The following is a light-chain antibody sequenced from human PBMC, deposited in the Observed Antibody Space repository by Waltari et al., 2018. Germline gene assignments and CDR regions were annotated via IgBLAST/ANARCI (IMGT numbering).Light chain of an antibody. CDR1: QNIATY. CDR2: GAS. CDR3: QHSYNVPLT. J-gene: IGKJ4*01. Sequence: DIRMTQSPSSLSASIGDRVTISCRASQNIATYLNWYQQKSGKAPKLLIYGASTLQSGVPSRFSGSGSGTDFTLTISSLRPEDGAIYFCQHSYNVPLTVGGGTQVEI. V-gene: IGKV1-39*01.